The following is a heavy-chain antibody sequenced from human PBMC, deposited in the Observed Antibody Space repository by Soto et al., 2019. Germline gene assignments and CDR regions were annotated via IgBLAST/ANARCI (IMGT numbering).Heavy chain of an antibody. CDR1: GGTFSSYA. V-gene: IGHV1-69*13. J-gene: IGHJ6*02. CDR2: IIPIFGTA. D-gene: IGHD3-3*01. Sequence: GASVKVFCKASGGTFSSYAISWVRQAPGQGLEWMGGIIPIFGTANYAQKFQGRVTITADESTGTAYMELSGLRSEDTAVYYCARYVEIGGTIFGVPDQLYYGMDVWGQGTTVTVSS. CDR3: ARYVEIGGTIFGVPDQLYYGMDV.